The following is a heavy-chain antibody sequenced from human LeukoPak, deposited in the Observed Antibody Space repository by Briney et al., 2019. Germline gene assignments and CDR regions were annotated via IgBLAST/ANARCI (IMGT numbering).Heavy chain of an antibody. Sequence: MSSETLSLTCTVSGGSISTYYWSWIRQPAGKGLEWIGRIYTSGSTNYNPSLKSRVTMSVDTSKNQFSLKLNSVTAADTAVYYCARDLVYYFDYWGQGTLVTVSS. CDR2: IYTSGST. CDR3: ARDLVYYFDY. J-gene: IGHJ4*02. D-gene: IGHD5/OR15-5a*01. V-gene: IGHV4-4*07. CDR1: GGSISTYY.